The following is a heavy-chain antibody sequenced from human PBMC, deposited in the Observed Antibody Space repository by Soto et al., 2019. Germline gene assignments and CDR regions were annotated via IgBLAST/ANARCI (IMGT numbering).Heavy chain of an antibody. CDR1: SYTFTGYY. D-gene: IGHD3-10*01. CDR2: INPNSGGT. J-gene: IGHJ6*02. CDR3: ARDGYGSGGEYGMDV. V-gene: IGHV1-2*04. Sequence: SVEVSFKASSYTFTGYYMHWVRQAPGQGLEWMGWINPNSGGTNYAQKFQGWVTMTRDTSISTAYMELSRLRSDDTAVYYCARDGYGSGGEYGMDVWGQGTTVTVSS.